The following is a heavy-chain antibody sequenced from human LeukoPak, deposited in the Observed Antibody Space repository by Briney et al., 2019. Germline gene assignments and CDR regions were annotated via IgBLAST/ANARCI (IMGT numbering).Heavy chain of an antibody. CDR3: AAWRGSNWFDY. D-gene: IGHD6-13*01. J-gene: IGHJ4*02. V-gene: IGHV3-53*01. CDR1: GFDVSSNS. Sequence: GVSLRLSCAASGFDVSSNSMSWVRQAPGKGLEWVSVIFSGGSTNYAHSMKGRFTISRDNSENALYLQMNSLRGEDTAVYYCAAWRGSNWFDYWGQGTQVTVSS. CDR2: IFSGGST.